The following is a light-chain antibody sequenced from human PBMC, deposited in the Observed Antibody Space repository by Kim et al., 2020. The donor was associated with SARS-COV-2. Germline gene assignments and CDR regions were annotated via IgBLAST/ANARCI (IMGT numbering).Light chain of an antibody. Sequence: EIVMTQSPATLSVSPGERATLSCRASQSISSNLAWYQQKPGQTPRLLIYDASTRATDIPARFSGSGSGTEFTLTFSSLQSEDFAVYYCQQYTNWPLTFGGGTKVEIK. J-gene: IGKJ4*01. CDR3: QQYTNWPLT. V-gene: IGKV3-15*01. CDR1: QSISSN. CDR2: DAS.